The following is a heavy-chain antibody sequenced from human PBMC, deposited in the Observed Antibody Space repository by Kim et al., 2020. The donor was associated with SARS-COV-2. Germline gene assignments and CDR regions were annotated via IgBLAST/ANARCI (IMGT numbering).Heavy chain of an antibody. CDR3: ARDRRLITGTSPFRFDY. J-gene: IGHJ4*02. Sequence: VKGRFTISIDNAKNTLYLQMNSLRAEDTAVYYCARDRRLITGTSPFRFDYWGQGTLVTVSS. V-gene: IGHV3-74*01. D-gene: IGHD1-7*01.